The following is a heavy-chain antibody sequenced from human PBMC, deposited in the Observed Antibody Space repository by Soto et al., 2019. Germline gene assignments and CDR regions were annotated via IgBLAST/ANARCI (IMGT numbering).Heavy chain of an antibody. CDR2: INSDGGTT. D-gene: IGHD3-3*01. J-gene: IGHJ4*02. CDR1: RFMFSSYW. CDR3: ARVRYDFWSGYVEDY. Sequence: GGSLRLSCAASRFMFSSYWMHWVRQAPGKGLVWVSRINSDGGTTTYADSVKGRFTISRDNAKNTLYLQMNSLRAEDTAVYYCARVRYDFWSGYVEDYWGQGTLVTVSS. V-gene: IGHV3-74*01.